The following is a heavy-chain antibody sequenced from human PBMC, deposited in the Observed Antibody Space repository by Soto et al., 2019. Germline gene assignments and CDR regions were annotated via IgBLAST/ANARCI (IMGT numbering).Heavy chain of an antibody. V-gene: IGHV3-33*01. CDR3: ARDPGQDEAMDY. J-gene: IGHJ4*02. CDR2: IWHDGKNK. CDR1: GFTFSNFG. Sequence: QVQVVESGGGVVQPGRSLRLSCAASGFTFSNFGMHWVRQAPGKGLEWVAVIWHDGKNKYYADSAEGRFTISRDNSKNTLYLQVNSLRAEDTAVYYCARDPGQDEAMDYWGQGTLVTVSS.